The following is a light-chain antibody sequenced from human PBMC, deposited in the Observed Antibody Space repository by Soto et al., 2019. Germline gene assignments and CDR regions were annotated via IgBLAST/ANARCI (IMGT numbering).Light chain of an antibody. CDR1: QSVSSSY. Sequence: GVKMSPGTVSLNTGERATLSCRASQSVSSSYLAWYQQKPGQAPRLLIYGASSRASGIPDRFSGSGSGTDFTLTISRLEPEDFAVYYCQQYGSSGTFGQRTNVDI. CDR2: GAS. CDR3: QQYGSSGT. J-gene: IGKJ1*01. V-gene: IGKV3-20*01.